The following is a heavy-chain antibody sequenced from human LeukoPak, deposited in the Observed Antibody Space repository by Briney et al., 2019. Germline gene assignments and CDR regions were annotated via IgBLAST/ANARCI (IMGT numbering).Heavy chain of an antibody. J-gene: IGHJ4*02. D-gene: IGHD2-15*01. CDR3: TTEILGYCSGGSCYSGVY. CDR2: IKSKTDGGTT. CDR1: GFTFSNAW. V-gene: IGHV3-15*01. Sequence: GGSLRLSCAASGFTFSNAWMSWVRQAPGKGLEWVGRIKSKTDGGTTDYAAPVKGRFTISRDDSKNTLYLQMSSLKTEDTAVYYCTTEILGYCSGGSCYSGVYWGQGTLVTVSS.